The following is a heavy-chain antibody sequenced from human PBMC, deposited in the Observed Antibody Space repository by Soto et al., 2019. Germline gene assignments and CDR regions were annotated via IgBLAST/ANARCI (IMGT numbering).Heavy chain of an antibody. CDR1: GFTFHNYW. J-gene: IGHJ2*01. CDR3: ARDDYESSGYKDRYFDL. V-gene: IGHV3-74*01. CDR2: IKNDGSIT. D-gene: IGHD3-22*01. Sequence: GGSLRLSCEASGFTFHNYWMHWVRQVPGKGLVWVSRIKNDGSITFYADSVKGRFTISRDNAKSTLYLQMNSLRAEDTAVYYCARDDYESSGYKDRYFDLWGRGTLVTFSS.